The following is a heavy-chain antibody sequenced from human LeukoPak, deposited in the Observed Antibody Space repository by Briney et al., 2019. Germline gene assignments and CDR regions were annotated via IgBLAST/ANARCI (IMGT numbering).Heavy chain of an antibody. CDR2: ISSSGSTI. Sequence: GGSLRLSCAASGFGFSSCEMNWVRQAPGKGLEWVSYISSSGSTIHYADSVKGRFTISRDNAKNSLYLQMNSLRAEDTAVYYCARALPSSWYYFDYWGQGTLVTVSS. D-gene: IGHD6-13*01. CDR3: ARALPSSWYYFDY. J-gene: IGHJ4*02. CDR1: GFGFSSCE. V-gene: IGHV3-48*03.